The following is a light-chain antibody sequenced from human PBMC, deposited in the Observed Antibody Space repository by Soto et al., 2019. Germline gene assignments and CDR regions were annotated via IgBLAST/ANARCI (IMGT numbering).Light chain of an antibody. J-gene: IGLJ1*01. CDR1: STDFVSYNR. Sequence: QSALTQPPSVSGSPGQSVTISCTGTSTDFVSYNRVSWYQQPPGTAPKLMIYEVSKRPLGVPDRFSGSKSGNTASLTISGLQAADEADYYCSLYTSENAYVFGTGTKVNV. CDR2: EVS. CDR3: SLYTSENAYV. V-gene: IGLV2-18*01.